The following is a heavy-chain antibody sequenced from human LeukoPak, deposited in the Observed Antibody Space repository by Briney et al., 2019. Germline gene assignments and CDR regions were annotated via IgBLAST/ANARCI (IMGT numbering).Heavy chain of an antibody. CDR3: ATNPKRLLIWLAHYYFDY. D-gene: IGHD2-15*01. CDR2: ISGSGGST. CDR1: GFPFSSYA. Sequence: GGSLRLSCAASGFPFSSYAMSWVRQAPGKGLEWVSAISGSGGSTDYADSVKGRCTISRDKSKNTLYLQMHSLRAEDTAVYFCATNPKRLLIWLAHYYFDYWGQGTLVTVSS. V-gene: IGHV3-23*01. J-gene: IGHJ4*02.